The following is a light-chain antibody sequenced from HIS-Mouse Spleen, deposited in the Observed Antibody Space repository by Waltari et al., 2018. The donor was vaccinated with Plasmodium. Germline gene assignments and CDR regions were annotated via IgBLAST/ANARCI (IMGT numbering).Light chain of an antibody. CDR1: QSISSW. Sequence: DIQMTQSPSTLSASVGDRVTITCRASQSISSWLAWDQQKPGKAPKLLIYKESSLESGVPSRFSGSGSGTEFTLTISSLQPDDFATYYCQQYNSYSYTLGQGTKLEIK. CDR3: QQYNSYSYT. CDR2: KES. J-gene: IGKJ2*01. V-gene: IGKV1-5*03.